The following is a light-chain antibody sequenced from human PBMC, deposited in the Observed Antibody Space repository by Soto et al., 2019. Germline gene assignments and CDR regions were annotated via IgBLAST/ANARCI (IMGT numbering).Light chain of an antibody. V-gene: IGLV2-14*01. CDR2: EVS. CDR3: SSYTSSSTPYV. Sequence: QSALTQPASVSGSPGQSITISCTGTSSDVGGYNYVSWYQHHPGKAPKLMIYEVSNRASGVSNRFSGSKSGNTASLTISGLQAEDEADYYCSSYTSSSTPYVFGTGTKLTVL. CDR1: SSDVGGYNY. J-gene: IGLJ1*01.